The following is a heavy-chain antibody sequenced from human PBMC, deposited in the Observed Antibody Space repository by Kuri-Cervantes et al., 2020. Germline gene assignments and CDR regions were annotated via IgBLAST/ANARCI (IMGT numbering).Heavy chain of an antibody. V-gene: IGHV4-34*01. CDR3: ARSNGDYHDAFDI. Sequence: SETLSLTCAVYVESFSGYYWSWIRQPPGKGLEWIGEINHSGSTNYNPSLKSRVTISVDTSKNQFSLKLSSVTAADTAVYYRARSNGDYHDAFDIWGQGTMVTVSS. J-gene: IGHJ3*02. CDR2: INHSGST. CDR1: VESFSGYY. D-gene: IGHD4-17*01.